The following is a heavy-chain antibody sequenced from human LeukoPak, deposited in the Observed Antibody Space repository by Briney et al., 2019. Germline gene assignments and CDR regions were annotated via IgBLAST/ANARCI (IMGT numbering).Heavy chain of an antibody. CDR2: IKSITDGGTT. CDR1: GFSFSNAW. D-gene: IGHD2-21*02. CDR3: TTGDLPWYFDS. V-gene: IGHV3-15*01. J-gene: IGHJ4*02. Sequence: GVSLRLSCAASGFSFSNAWMSWVRPPPGKGLEWVGRIKSITDGGTTDYAAPVKGRFTISRDDSKNTLHVQMNSLRTEDTAVYYCTTGDLPWYFDSWGQGILVTVSS.